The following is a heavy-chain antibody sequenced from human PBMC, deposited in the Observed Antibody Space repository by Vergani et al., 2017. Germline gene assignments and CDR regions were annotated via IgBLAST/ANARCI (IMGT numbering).Heavy chain of an antibody. J-gene: IGHJ5*02. CDR2: ISAYNGNT. D-gene: IGHD6-6*01. CDR3: ARDLPLESIAARRFDP. CDR1: GYTFSSYG. V-gene: IGHV1-18*04. Sequence: QVQLVQSGAEVKKPGASVKVSCKASGYTFSSYGISWVRQAPGQGLEWMGWISAYNGNTNYAQKVQGRVTMTTDTSTSTAYMELRSLRSDDTAVYYCARDLPLESIAARRFDPWGQGTLVTVSS.